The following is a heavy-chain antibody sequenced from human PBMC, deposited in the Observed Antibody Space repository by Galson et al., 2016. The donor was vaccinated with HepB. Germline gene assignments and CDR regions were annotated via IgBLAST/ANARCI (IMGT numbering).Heavy chain of an antibody. CDR1: GFTFSSCG. D-gene: IGHD6-25*01. V-gene: IGHV3-33*01. J-gene: IGHJ4*02. CDR3: AREHPGIAAAILDY. CDR2: IWYDGSND. Sequence: SLRLSCAASGFTFSSCGVHWVRQAPSKGLEWLALIWYDGSNDYYADSVKGRFTISRDNSKNTLYLQLNSLRAEDTAVYYCAREHPGIAAAILDYWGQGTLVTVST.